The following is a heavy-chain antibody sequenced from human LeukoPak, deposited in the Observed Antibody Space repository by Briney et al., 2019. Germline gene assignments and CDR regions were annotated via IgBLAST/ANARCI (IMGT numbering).Heavy chain of an antibody. J-gene: IGHJ3*02. V-gene: IGHV2-5*01. Sequence: SGPTLVKPTQTLTLTCTFSGFSLSTSGVGVAWNRQPPGKALEWLALIYGNDDKRYSPSLKSRLTITKDTSKNQVVLTMTNMDPVDTATYYCAHRPLRIAARPFDIWGQGTMVTVSS. CDR2: IYGNDDK. CDR1: GFSLSTSGVG. CDR3: AHRPLRIAARPFDI. D-gene: IGHD6-6*01.